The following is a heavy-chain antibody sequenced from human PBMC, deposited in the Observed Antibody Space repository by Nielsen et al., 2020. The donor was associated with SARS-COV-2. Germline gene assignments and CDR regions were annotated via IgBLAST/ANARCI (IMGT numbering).Heavy chain of an antibody. Sequence: GESLKISCKGSGYSFTSYWIGWVRQMPGKGLEWMGIIYPGDSDTRYSPSFQGQDTISADKSISTAYLQWSSLKASDTAMYYCARHIRPDYGPIDYWGQGTLVTVSS. CDR1: GYSFTSYW. CDR2: IYPGDSDT. D-gene: IGHD3-10*01. V-gene: IGHV5-51*01. CDR3: ARHIRPDYGPIDY. J-gene: IGHJ4*02.